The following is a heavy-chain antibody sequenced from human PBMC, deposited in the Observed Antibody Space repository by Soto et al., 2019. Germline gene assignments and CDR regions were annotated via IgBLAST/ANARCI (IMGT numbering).Heavy chain of an antibody. J-gene: IGHJ4*02. D-gene: IGHD6-19*01. Sequence: PGGSLRLSCAASGFTFSSYGMHWVRQAPGKGLEWVAVIWYDGSNKYYADYVKGRFTISRDNSKNTLYLQMNSLRAEDTAVYYCARRSSGWYFDYWGQGTLVTVSS. CDR2: IWYDGSNK. CDR3: ARRSSGWYFDY. CDR1: GFTFSSYG. V-gene: IGHV3-33*01.